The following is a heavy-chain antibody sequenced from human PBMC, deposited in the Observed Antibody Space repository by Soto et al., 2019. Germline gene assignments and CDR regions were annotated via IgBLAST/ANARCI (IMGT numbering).Heavy chain of an antibody. D-gene: IGHD2-15*01. J-gene: IGHJ4*02. CDR2: ISYDGSNK. CDR3: AREGVAATSINFDY. Sequence: QVQLVESGGGVVQPGRSLRLSCAASGFTFSNYAMHWVRQAPGKGLEWVAVISYDGSNKYYADSVKGRFTFSRDNSKKTLYLQMNSLRAEDTAVYYCAREGVAATSINFDYWGQGTLVTVSS. CDR1: GFTFSNYA. V-gene: IGHV3-30-3*01.